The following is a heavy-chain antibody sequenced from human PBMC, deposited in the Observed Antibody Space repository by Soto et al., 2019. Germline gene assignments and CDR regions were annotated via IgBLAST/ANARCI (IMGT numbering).Heavy chain of an antibody. CDR1: GYSFTSYW. CDR3: ARRGDGAVHNYYYYGMDV. Sequence: GESLKISCKGSGYSFTSYWIGWVRQMPGKGLGWMGIIYPGDSDTRYSPSFQGQVTISADKSISTAYLQWSSLKASDTAMYYCARRGDGAVHNYYYYGMDVSGQGTTVTVSS. D-gene: IGHD3-16*01. J-gene: IGHJ6*02. V-gene: IGHV5-51*01. CDR2: IYPGDSDT.